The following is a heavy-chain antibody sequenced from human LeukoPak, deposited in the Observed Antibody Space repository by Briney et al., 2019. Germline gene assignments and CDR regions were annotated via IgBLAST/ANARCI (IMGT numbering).Heavy chain of an antibody. D-gene: IGHD5-18*01. J-gene: IGHJ5*02. Sequence: GGSLRLSCEASGFTFRSYGMHWVRQAPGKGLEWVAVIWYDGSNKHYADSVKGRFTISRDNSKNTLYLQMNSLRAEDTAVYYCARETAMVPDHWGQGTLVTVSS. CDR3: ARETAMVPDH. CDR1: GFTFRSYG. V-gene: IGHV3-33*08. CDR2: IWYDGSNK.